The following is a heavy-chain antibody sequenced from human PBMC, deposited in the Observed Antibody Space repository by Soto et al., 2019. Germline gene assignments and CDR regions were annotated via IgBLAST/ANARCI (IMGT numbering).Heavy chain of an antibody. Sequence: GGSLRLSCAASGFTFSSYAMSWVRQAPGKGLEWVAVISYDGSNKYYADSVKGRFTISRDNSKNTLYLQMNSLRAEDTAVYYCAKGWQQLVADPDFGYWGQGTLVTVSS. V-gene: IGHV3-30*18. CDR2: ISYDGSNK. D-gene: IGHD6-13*01. CDR3: AKGWQQLVADPDFGY. J-gene: IGHJ4*02. CDR1: GFTFSSYA.